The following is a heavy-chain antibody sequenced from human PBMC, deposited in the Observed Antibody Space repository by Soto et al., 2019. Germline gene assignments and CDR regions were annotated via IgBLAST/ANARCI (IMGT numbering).Heavy chain of an antibody. J-gene: IGHJ6*02. D-gene: IGHD4-17*01. Sequence: QVQLVQSGAEVKKPGSSVKVSCKASGGTFSSYTISWVRQAPGQGLEWMGRIIPILGIANYAQKFQGRVTITADNATSTGYMELSSMRSEDTGVYYCARDQDYGDYVKDRYYYYYGMDVWGQGTTVTVSS. CDR2: IIPILGIA. V-gene: IGHV1-69*08. CDR1: GGTFSSYT. CDR3: ARDQDYGDYVKDRYYYYYGMDV.